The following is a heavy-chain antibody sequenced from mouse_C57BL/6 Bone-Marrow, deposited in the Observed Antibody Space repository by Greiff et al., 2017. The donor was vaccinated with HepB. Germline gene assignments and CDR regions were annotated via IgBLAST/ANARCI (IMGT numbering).Heavy chain of an antibody. CDR1: GFSFNTYA. Sequence: EVKVIESGGGLVQPKGSLKLSCAASGFSFNTYAMNWVRQAPGKGLEWVARIRSKSNNYATYYADSVKDRFTISRDDSESMLYLQMNNLKTEDTAMYYCVCLLRRAMDYWGQGTSVTVSS. D-gene: IGHD1-1*01. V-gene: IGHV10-1*01. J-gene: IGHJ4*01. CDR3: VCLLRRAMDY. CDR2: IRSKSNNYAT.